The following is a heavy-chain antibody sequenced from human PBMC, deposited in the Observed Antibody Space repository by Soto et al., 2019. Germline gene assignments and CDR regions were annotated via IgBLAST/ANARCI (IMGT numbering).Heavy chain of an antibody. J-gene: IGHJ6*02. V-gene: IGHV5-51*01. CDR1: GYSFTSYW. CDR2: IYPGDSDI. CDR3: ARTSAAGKYYYGMDV. Sequence: GESLKISCKGSGYSFTSYWIAWVRQVPGKGLELMGVIYPGDSDIRYSPSFQGQVTISADKSISTAYLQWSSLKASDTAMYYCARTSAAGKYYYGMDVWGQGTTVTISS. D-gene: IGHD6-13*01.